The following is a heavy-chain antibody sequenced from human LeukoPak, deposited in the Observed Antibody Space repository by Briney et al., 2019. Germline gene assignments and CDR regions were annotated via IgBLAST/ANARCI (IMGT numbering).Heavy chain of an antibody. CDR1: GFTFSIYA. D-gene: IGHD3-22*01. Sequence: QPGRSLRLSCAASGFTFSIYAMSWVRQAPGKGLQWVSSITSSGDGTYYADSVKGRCTISRDNFENMLYLQMNSLRVEDTAVYFCAKDRPNYYGSNGHYYRRDGDYWGQGTLVTVSS. J-gene: IGHJ4*02. CDR2: ITSSGDGT. V-gene: IGHV3-23*01. CDR3: AKDRPNYYGSNGHYYRRDGDY.